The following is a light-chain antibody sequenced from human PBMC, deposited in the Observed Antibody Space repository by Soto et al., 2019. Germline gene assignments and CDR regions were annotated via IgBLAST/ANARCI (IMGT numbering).Light chain of an antibody. Sequence: DIQMTQSPSTLSESVGDRDTISCRASQTISSWLAWYQQKPGKAPKLLIYDASSLESGVPSRLSGSGSGTEFTLTINSLQPEDFATYYCQQGYSSAITFGQGTRLEIK. CDR2: DAS. V-gene: IGKV1-5*01. CDR3: QQGYSSAIT. J-gene: IGKJ5*01. CDR1: QTISSW.